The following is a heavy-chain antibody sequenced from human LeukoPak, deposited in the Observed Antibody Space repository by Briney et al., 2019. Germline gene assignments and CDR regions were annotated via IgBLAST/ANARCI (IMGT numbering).Heavy chain of an antibody. CDR2: ISGSGANI. CDR3: AKDFTTGGSGSYLDTYFDY. D-gene: IGHD3-10*01. CDR1: AFTFGNYA. Sequence: GGSLRLSCAAAAFTFGNYAMSRVRQAPGKGLEWVSAISGSGANIHYADPVKGRFTISRDNSKNTLYLQMNSLRAEDTAVYFCAKDFTTGGSGSYLDTYFDYWGQGTLVTVSS. V-gene: IGHV3-23*01. J-gene: IGHJ4*02.